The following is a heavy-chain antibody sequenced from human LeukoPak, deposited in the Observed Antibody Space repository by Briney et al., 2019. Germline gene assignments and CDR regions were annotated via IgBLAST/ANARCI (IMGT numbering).Heavy chain of an antibody. CDR3: ARGRVWLEYFQH. V-gene: IGHV4-31*03. CDR2: IYYSRST. D-gene: IGHD5-12*01. Sequence: PSETLSLTCTVSGGSISSGGYYWSWIRQHPGKGLEWIGYIYYSRSTYYNPSLKSRVTLSVDTSKNQFSLKLSSVTGADTAVYYCARGRVWLEYFQHWGQGTLVTVSS. CDR1: GGSISSGGYY. J-gene: IGHJ1*01.